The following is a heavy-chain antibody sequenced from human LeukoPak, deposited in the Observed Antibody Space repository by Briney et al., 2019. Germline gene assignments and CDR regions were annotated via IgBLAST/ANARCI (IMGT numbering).Heavy chain of an antibody. CDR2: IYYSGST. D-gene: IGHD1-26*01. CDR1: GDSISSSY. V-gene: IGHV4-59*01. Sequence: SETVSLTCTVSGDSISSSYWSWIRQPPGKGLEWIGYIYYSGSTNYNPSLKSRVTTSVDTSKKQFSLKLNSVTAADTALYYCARGIVGATSYYFDYWGQGTLVTVLS. CDR3: ARGIVGATSYYFDY. J-gene: IGHJ4*02.